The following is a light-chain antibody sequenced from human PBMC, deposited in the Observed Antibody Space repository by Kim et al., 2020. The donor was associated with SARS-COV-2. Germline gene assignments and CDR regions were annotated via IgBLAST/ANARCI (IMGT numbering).Light chain of an antibody. CDR2: RNN. CDR1: SSNIGSTY. CDR3: ATWDDSLSGHVV. V-gene: IGLV1-47*01. J-gene: IGLJ2*01. Sequence: QSVLTQPPSASASPGQRVTISCSRSSSNIGSTYVYWYQQLPGTAPKLLIYRNNQRPSGVPDRFSGSKSGTSASLAISGLRSEEEADYYYATWDDSLSGHVVFGGGTKLTVL.